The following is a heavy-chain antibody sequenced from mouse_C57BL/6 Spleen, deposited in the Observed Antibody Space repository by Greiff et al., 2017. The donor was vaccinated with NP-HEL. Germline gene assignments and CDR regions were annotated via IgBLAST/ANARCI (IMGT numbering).Heavy chain of an antibody. CDR2: IYPGSGST. CDR1: GYTFTSYW. J-gene: IGHJ2*01. CDR3: ARLIYDYDHFDY. D-gene: IGHD2-4*01. Sequence: QVQLQQPGAELVKPGASVKMSCKASGYTFTSYWITWVKQRPGQGLEWIGDIYPGSGSTNYNEKFKSKATLTVDTSSSTAYMQLSSLTSEDSAVYYCARLIYDYDHFDYWGQGTTLTVSS. V-gene: IGHV1-55*01.